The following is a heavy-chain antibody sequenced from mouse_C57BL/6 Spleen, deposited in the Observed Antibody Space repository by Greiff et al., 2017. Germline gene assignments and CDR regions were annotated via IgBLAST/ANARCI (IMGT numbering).Heavy chain of an antibody. D-gene: IGHD1-1*01. CDR2: INPSTGGT. J-gene: IGHJ1*03. V-gene: IGHV1-43*01. CDR3: ARDHYYGSSRYFDV. Sequence: VQLQQSGPELVKPGASVKISCKASGYSFTGYYMHWVKQSSEKSLEWIGEINPSTGGTSYNQKFKGKATLTVDKSSSTAYMQLKSLTSEDSAVYYCARDHYYGSSRYFDVWGTGTTVTVSS. CDR1: GYSFTGYY.